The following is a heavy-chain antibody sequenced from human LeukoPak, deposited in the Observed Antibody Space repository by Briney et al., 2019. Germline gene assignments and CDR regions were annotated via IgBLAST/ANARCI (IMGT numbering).Heavy chain of an antibody. CDR1: GFTFRSYW. CDR2: INSDGSST. CDR3: VRVKVIFGVVIIVFDY. D-gene: IGHD3-3*02. J-gene: IGHJ4*02. V-gene: IGHV3-74*01. Sequence: PGGSLRLSCAASGFTFRSYWMHWVRQAPGKGLVWVSRINSDGSSTSYADSVKGRFTISRDNAKNTLYLQMNSLRAEDTAVYYCVRVKVIFGVVIIVFDYWGQGTLVTVSS.